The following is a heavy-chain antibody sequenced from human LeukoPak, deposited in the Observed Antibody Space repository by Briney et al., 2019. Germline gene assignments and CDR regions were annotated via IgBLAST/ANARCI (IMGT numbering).Heavy chain of an antibody. Sequence: GGSLRLSCAASGFTFRDYEMNWVRQAPGKGLEWVSYISSSASTMHYADSVKGRFTISRDNARNSLSLQMNSLRVEDTAVYYCARVSYSSSCYFDYWGQGALVTVSS. J-gene: IGHJ4*02. V-gene: IGHV3-48*03. CDR1: GFTFRDYE. CDR2: ISSSASTM. CDR3: ARVSYSSSCYFDY. D-gene: IGHD6-6*01.